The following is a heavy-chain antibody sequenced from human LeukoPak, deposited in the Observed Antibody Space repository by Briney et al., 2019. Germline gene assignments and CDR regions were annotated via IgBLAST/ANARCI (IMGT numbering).Heavy chain of an antibody. Sequence: SETLSLTCTVSGGSISSYYWSWIRQPPGKGLEWIGYIYYSGSTNYNPSLKSRVTISVDTSKNQFSLKLSSVTAADTAMYYCARGVYYDFWSGYYTLMWPHDKLDPWGQGTLVTVSS. CDR3: ARGVYYDFWSGYYTLMWPHDKLDP. D-gene: IGHD3-3*01. CDR1: GGSISSYY. J-gene: IGHJ5*02. V-gene: IGHV4-59*01. CDR2: IYYSGST.